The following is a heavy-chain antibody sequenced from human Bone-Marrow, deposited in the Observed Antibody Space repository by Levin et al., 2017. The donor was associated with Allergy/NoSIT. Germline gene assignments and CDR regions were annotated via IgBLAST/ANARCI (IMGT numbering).Heavy chain of an antibody. CDR3: ARAHFEVLPGSPHDPFYFDY. J-gene: IGHJ4*02. Sequence: GESLKISCAASGFTFNNYDMHWVRQAPGKGLEWVAIIWYDGSNKYFADSVKGRFTISRDNSKNILNLQMNSLRAEDTAVYYCARAHFEVLPGSPHDPFYFDYWGPGTLVTVSS. CDR2: IWYDGSNK. CDR1: GFTFNNYD. D-gene: IGHD3-9*01. V-gene: IGHV3-33*01.